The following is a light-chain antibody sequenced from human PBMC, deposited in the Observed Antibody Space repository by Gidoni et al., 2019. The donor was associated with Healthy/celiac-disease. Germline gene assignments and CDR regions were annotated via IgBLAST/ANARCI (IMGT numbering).Light chain of an antibody. CDR2: DAS. Sequence: IVLTQSPGTLSLSPGERATLSCSASQSVSSSYLAWYQQKPGQAPRLLIYDASSRATGIPDRFSGSGSGTDFTLTISRLEPEDFAVYYCQQYGSSPSLTFGGGTKVEIK. V-gene: IGKV3-20*01. CDR1: QSVSSSY. J-gene: IGKJ4*01. CDR3: QQYGSSPSLT.